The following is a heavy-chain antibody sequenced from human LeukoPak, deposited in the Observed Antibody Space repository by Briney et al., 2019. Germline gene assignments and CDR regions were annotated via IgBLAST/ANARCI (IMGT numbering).Heavy chain of an antibody. CDR2: IRAKLYGATI. V-gene: IGHV3-49*04. D-gene: IGHD5-12*01. CDR3: TRGVVGGYDPYYFDH. J-gene: IGHJ4*02. CDR1: GFTFGDYA. Sequence: PGRSLRLSCAASGFTFGDYAMSWVRQAPGKGLECVGFIRAKLYGATIEYAASVKGRFTILRDDSKSIAYLQMDSLKAEDTAVYYCTRGVVGGYDPYYFDHWGQGTLVTVSS.